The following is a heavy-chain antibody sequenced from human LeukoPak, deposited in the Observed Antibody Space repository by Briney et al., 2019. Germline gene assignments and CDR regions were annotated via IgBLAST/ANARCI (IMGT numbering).Heavy chain of an antibody. CDR2: ISGSGGST. V-gene: IGHV3-23*01. Sequence: GGSLRLSCTASGFTFSSYEMNWVRQAPGKGLEWVSAISGSGGSTYYADSVKGRFTISRDNSKNTLYLQMNSLRAEDTAVYYCAKPRVNYYYYGMDVWGQGTTVTVSS. J-gene: IGHJ6*02. CDR3: AKPRVNYYYYGMDV. CDR1: GFTFSSYE.